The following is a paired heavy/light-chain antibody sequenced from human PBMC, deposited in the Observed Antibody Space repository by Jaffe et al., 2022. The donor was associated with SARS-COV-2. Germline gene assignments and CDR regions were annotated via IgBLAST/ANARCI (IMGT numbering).Heavy chain of an antibody. Sequence: QVQLQESGPGLVKPSQTLSLTCTVSGGSIRNRDYFWSWIRQPAGKGLEWIGRIDSSGYTNYNPSLKSRVTISVDTSTNQFSLRLTSVTAADTAVYYCATRAGPTSAFDCWGQGTLITVSS. CDR1: GGSIRNRDYF. V-gene: IGHV4-61*02. J-gene: IGHJ4*02. D-gene: IGHD1-7*01. CDR2: IDSSGYT. CDR3: ATRAGPTSAFDC.
Light chain of an antibody. V-gene: IGLV1-47*01. CDR3: AAWDHSLSGWV. CDR1: SSNIASNY. J-gene: IGLJ3*02. CDR2: TNN. Sequence: QSVLTQPPSASGTPGQSVTISCSGSSSNIASNYVYWYQQFPGTAPKVVIYTNNQRPSGVPDRFSGSKSGTSASLAISGLRSEDEADYYCAAWDHSLSGWVFGGGTKLTVL.